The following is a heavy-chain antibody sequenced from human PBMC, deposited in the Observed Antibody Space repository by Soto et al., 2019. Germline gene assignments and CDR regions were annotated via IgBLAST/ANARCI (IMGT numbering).Heavy chain of an antibody. CDR3: ARDEWDDILTGYGMDV. V-gene: IGHV3-33*01. CDR1: GFTFSSYG. D-gene: IGHD3-9*01. Sequence: GGSLRLSCAASGFTFSSYGMHWVRQAPGKGLEWVAVIWYDGSNKYYADSVKGRFTISRDNSKNTLYLQMNSLRAEDTAVYYCARDEWDDILTGYGMDVWGQGTTVTVYS. J-gene: IGHJ6*02. CDR2: IWYDGSNK.